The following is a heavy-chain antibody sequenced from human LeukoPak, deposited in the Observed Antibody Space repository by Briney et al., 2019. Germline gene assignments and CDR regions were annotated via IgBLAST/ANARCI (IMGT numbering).Heavy chain of an antibody. J-gene: IGHJ6*03. V-gene: IGHV1-8*02. CDR3: ARDIGGRGYDFWSGYYYYYYMDV. D-gene: IGHD3-3*01. CDR2: MNPKSGNT. Sequence: EASVKVSCKASGYTFTSYYMHWVRQAPGQGLEWMGWMNPKSGNTDYAQKFQGRLTMTRDTSTNTAYMELSGLRSDDTAVYYCARDIGGRGYDFWSGYYYYYYMDVWGKGTTVTVSS. CDR1: GYTFTSYY.